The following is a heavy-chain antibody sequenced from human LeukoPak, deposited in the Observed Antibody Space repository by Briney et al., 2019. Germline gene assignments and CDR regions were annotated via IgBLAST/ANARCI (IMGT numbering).Heavy chain of an antibody. CDR3: ARDGGKGYEIDY. Sequence: GGSLRLPCVVSGFPFSNNPMNWVRQAPGKGLEWVSYISTAITTTYCAESVKGRFTISRDNAKNSLYLQMNSLRVEDTAVYYCARDGGKGYEIDYWGQGTLVTVSS. J-gene: IGHJ4*02. CDR2: ISTAITTT. CDR1: GFPFSNNP. D-gene: IGHD2-2*01. V-gene: IGHV3-48*01.